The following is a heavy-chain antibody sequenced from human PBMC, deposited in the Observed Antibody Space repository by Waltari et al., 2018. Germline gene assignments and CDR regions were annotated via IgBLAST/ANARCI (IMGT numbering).Heavy chain of an antibody. V-gene: IGHV4-38-2*02. J-gene: IGHJ4*02. CDR1: GFSITSGYY. D-gene: IGHD6-13*01. Sequence: QVQLQESGPGLVKPSETLSLTCTVSGFSITSGYYWGCIQQPPGSGPEWVGSIYHGGNTNSNPALNGRRTISVATSKNQSSRGLSCVTAADTAVYYCAGAPMAGAATGTFDFWGLGSLVTVSP. CDR3: AGAPMAGAATGTFDF. CDR2: IYHGGNT.